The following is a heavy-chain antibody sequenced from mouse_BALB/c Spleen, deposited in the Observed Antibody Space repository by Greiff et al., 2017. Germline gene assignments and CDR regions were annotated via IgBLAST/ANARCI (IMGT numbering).Heavy chain of an antibody. CDR2: IWAGGST. J-gene: IGHJ3*01. CDR1: GSSFTSYC. Sequence: VQLVESGPGLVAPSQSLSITCTVPGSSFTSYCVHWVRQPPGKGLEWLGVIWAGGSTNYNSALMSRLSISKDNSKSQVFLKMNSLQTDDTAMYYCARGNWWFAYWGQGTLVTVSA. D-gene: IGHD4-1*01. V-gene: IGHV2-9*02. CDR3: ARGNWWFAY.